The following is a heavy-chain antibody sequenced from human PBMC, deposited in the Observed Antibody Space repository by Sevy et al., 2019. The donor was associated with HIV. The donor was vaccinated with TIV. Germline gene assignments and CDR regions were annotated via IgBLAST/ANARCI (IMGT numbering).Heavy chain of an antibody. Sequence: SETLSLTCTVSGGSISSGSYYWSWIRQPAGKGLEWIGRIYTSGSTNYHPSLKSRVTISVDTSKNQFSLKLGSVTAADTAVYYCARFQLLWFGEGRRRDAFDIWGQGTMVTVSS. CDR3: ARFQLLWFGEGRRRDAFDI. D-gene: IGHD3-10*01. CDR1: GGSISSGSYY. J-gene: IGHJ3*02. V-gene: IGHV4-61*02. CDR2: IYTSGST.